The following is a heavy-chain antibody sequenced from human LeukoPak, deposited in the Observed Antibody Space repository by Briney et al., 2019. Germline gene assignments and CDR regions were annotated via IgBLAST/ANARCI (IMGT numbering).Heavy chain of an antibody. V-gene: IGHV1-69*04. CDR1: GGTFSSYA. D-gene: IGHD5-18*01. CDR2: INPIHGIA. CDR3: ARDGVDTARSVEC. Sequence: SVKVSCKASGGTFSSYAINWVRQAPGQGLEWMGRINPIHGIANYAQKFQGRVTITADKSKSTAYMELSSLRSEDTAVYYCARDGVDTARSVECWGQGTLVTVSS. J-gene: IGHJ4*02.